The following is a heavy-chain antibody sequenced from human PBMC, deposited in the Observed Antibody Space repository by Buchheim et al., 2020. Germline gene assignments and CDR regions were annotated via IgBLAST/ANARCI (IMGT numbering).Heavy chain of an antibody. V-gene: IGHV4-30-4*01. CDR1: GGSINSGDYY. CDR2: IYYSGST. CDR3: ARDGMFTKIDY. J-gene: IGHJ4*02. D-gene: IGHD2-8*01. Sequence: QVQLQESGPGLVKPSQTLSLTCTVSGGSINSGDYYWSWIRQPPGKGLEWIGYIYYSGSTYYNPSLKNRLIISIDTSKNPFSLKLSSVTAADTAVYYCARDGMFTKIDYWGQGTL.